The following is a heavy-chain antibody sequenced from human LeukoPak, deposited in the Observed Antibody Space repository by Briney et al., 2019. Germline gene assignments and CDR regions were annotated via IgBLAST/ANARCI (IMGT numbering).Heavy chain of an antibody. CDR1: GYTFTGYY. J-gene: IGHJ4*02. Sequence: ASVKVSCKASGYTFTGYYMHWVRQAPGQGLEWMGWINPNSGGTNYAQKFQGRVTMTRDTSISTAYMELSRLRSDDTAVYYCAREKIGSGYDQDLDYWGQGTMVTVSS. D-gene: IGHD5-12*01. CDR3: AREKIGSGYDQDLDY. V-gene: IGHV1-2*02. CDR2: INPNSGGT.